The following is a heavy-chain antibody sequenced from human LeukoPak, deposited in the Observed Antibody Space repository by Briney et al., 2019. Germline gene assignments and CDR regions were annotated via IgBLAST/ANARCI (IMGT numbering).Heavy chain of an antibody. CDR1: GYTFTSYD. CDR3: ARQHYYDSSGAYDAFDY. D-gene: IGHD3-22*01. V-gene: IGHV1-8*01. CDR2: MNPNSGNT. J-gene: IGHJ4*02. Sequence: ASVKVSCKASGYTFTSYDINWVRQATGQGLEWMGWMNPNSGNTGYAQKFQGRVTMTRNTSISTACMELSSLRSEDTAVYYCARQHYYDSSGAYDAFDYWGQGTLVTVSS.